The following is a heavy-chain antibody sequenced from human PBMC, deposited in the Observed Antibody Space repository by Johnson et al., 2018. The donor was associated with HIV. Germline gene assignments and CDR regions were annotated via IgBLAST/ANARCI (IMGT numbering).Heavy chain of an antibody. D-gene: IGHD6-25*01. CDR3: ARDLAAGIPSDAFDI. J-gene: IGHJ3*02. CDR1: GFTVSSNY. Sequence: VQLVESGGGLIQPGGSLRLSCAASGFTVSSNYMSWVRQAPGKGLEWVAVISYDGSNKYYADSVKGRFTISRDNSKNTLYLQMNSLRAEDTAVYYCARDLAAGIPSDAFDIWGQGTMVTVSS. CDR2: ISYDGSNK. V-gene: IGHV3-30-3*01.